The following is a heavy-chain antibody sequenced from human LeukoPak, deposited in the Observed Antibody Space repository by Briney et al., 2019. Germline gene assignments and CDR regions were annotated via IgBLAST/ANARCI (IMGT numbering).Heavy chain of an antibody. J-gene: IGHJ4*02. CDR2: IYYSGDT. CDR1: GGSISSSSYY. D-gene: IGHD3-22*01. V-gene: IGHV4-39*01. CDR3: ARGYDSSGYYCFDY. Sequence: PSETLSLTCTVSGGSISSSSYYWGWIRQPPGKGLEWIGSIYYSGDTYYNPSLKSRRVTISVDTSKNQFSLRLSSVTAADTAVYYCARGYDSSGYYCFDYWGQGILVTVSS.